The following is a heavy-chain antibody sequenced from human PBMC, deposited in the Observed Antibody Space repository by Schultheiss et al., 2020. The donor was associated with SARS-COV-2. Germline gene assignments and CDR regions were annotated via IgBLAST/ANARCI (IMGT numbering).Heavy chain of an antibody. J-gene: IGHJ4*02. CDR2: IKSKTDGGTT. Sequence: GGSLRLSCAASGFTFSSYAMSWVRQAPGKGLEWVGRIKSKTDGGTTDYAAPVKGRFTISRDDSKNTLYLQMNSRKTEDTAVYYCTTDLATRLGYWGQGTLVTVSS. CDR3: TTDLATRLGY. D-gene: IGHD6-6*01. CDR1: GFTFSSYA. V-gene: IGHV3-15*01.